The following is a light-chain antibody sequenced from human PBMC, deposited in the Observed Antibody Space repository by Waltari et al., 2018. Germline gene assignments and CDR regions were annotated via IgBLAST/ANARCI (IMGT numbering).Light chain of an antibody. CDR3: QQYNSYSLLT. CDR1: QSIIKW. Sequence: DIQMTQSPSTLSASLGDRVIITCRASQSIIKWLAWYQQKPVKAPNLLIYKASTLEIGFPSTFSGSGSGTDFTLTISSLQPDDFATYYCQQYNSYSLLTFGGGTKIEIK. V-gene: IGKV1-5*03. CDR2: KAS. J-gene: IGKJ4*01.